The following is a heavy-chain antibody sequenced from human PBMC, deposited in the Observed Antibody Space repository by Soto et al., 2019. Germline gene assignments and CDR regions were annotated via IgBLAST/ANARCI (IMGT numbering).Heavy chain of an antibody. D-gene: IGHD3-16*01. CDR3: AKKSGSYAYFED. V-gene: IGHV3-23*01. J-gene: IGHJ4*02. CDR1: GFTFSSHA. Sequence: EVQLLESGGASVQPGGSLRLSCAASGFTFSSHAMRWVRQAPGKGLEWVSSVSASGDRTYYADSVKGRFTISRDNAKNTVSLQMNSLRAEDTALYYCAKKSGSYAYFEDWGQGTLVTVSS. CDR2: VSASGDRT.